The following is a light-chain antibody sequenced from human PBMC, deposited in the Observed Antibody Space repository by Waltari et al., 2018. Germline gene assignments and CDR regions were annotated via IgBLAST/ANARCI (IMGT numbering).Light chain of an antibody. Sequence: QSALTQPASVSGSYGQSITISCGDVAYFNLVSWYQQQPGKAPKVIIYEGNKRPSGPSDRFSGSKSGNTASLTISGLQADDQADYYCCSYAGGTSWLFRGGTKLTVL. V-gene: IGLV2-23*01. CDR2: EGN. J-gene: IGLJ3*02. CDR3: CSYAGGTSWL. CDR1: DVAYFNL.